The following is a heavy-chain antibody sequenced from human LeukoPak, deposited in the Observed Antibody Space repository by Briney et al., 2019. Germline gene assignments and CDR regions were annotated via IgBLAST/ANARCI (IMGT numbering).Heavy chain of an antibody. Sequence: PSETLSLTSTLPVGSISSDYWCSIWDPPGEGLECIGYIYYSGRTNYNPSPMSRVTISVEASKNQSYLKLGSGTAADTAVYYCARLPSYGGFDYWGQGTLVTVSS. CDR3: ARLPSYGGFDY. CDR2: IYYSGRT. J-gene: IGHJ4*02. V-gene: IGHV4-59*08. D-gene: IGHD3-10*01. CDR1: VGSISSDY.